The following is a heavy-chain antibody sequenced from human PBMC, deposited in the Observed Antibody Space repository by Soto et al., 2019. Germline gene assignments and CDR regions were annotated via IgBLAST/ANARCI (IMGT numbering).Heavy chain of an antibody. CDR2: ISGSGVST. J-gene: IGHJ4*02. CDR3: AELARSDCYPSADY. D-gene: IGHD2-21*02. Sequence: EVQLLESGGGLVQPGGSLRLSCAASGFTFSNYAMSWVRQAPGKGLEWVSGISGSGVSTYYADSVKGRFTISRDNSKNTLYLQMSSLGAEDTAVYYGAELARSDCYPSADYWGQGPLFTVSS. CDR1: GFTFSNYA. V-gene: IGHV3-23*01.